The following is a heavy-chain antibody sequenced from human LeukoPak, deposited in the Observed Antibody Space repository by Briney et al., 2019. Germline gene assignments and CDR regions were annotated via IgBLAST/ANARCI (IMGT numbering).Heavy chain of an antibody. D-gene: IGHD5-18*01. J-gene: IGHJ4*02. CDR2: ISGSTGST. CDR3: ARRGYFYGYF. Sequence: GGSLRLSCAASGFTFSNYAMNWVRQAPGKALEWVSLISGSTGSTYYADSVKDRFTISRDNAKNSLYLQMNSLRAEDTAVYYCARRGYFYGYFWGQGTLVTVSS. CDR1: GFTFSNYA. V-gene: IGHV3-23*01.